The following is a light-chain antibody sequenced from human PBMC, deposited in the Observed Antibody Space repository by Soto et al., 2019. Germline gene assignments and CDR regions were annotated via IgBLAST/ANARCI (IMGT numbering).Light chain of an antibody. Sequence: PGQRATLSSRASQSVSSNYLAWYQQMPGQAPRLLIYATSTRATGIPGRFSGSGSGTDFTLTISRLEPEDFAVYYCQQYSSSWTFGQGTKADIK. CDR1: QSVSSNY. V-gene: IGKV3-20*01. J-gene: IGKJ1*01. CDR3: QQYSSSWT. CDR2: ATS.